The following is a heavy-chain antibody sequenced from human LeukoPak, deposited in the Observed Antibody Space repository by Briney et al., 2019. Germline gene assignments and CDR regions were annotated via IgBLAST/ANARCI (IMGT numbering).Heavy chain of an antibody. CDR3: AKDGYDYYYYYMDV. J-gene: IGHJ6*03. CDR2: ISGSGGTT. D-gene: IGHD1-1*01. Sequence: GGSLRLSCAASGFTFSSYAMSWVRQAPGKGLEWVSAISGSGGTTYYPDSVKGRFTISRDNSKKTLYLQMNSLRAADTAVYYFAKDGYDYYYYYMDVWGRGTAVTVSS. V-gene: IGHV3-23*01. CDR1: GFTFSSYA.